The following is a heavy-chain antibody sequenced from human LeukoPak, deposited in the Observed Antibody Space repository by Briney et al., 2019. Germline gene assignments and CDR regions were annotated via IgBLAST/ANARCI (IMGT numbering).Heavy chain of an antibody. Sequence: GGSLRLSCAASGFTFSSYAMSWVRQAPGKGLEWVSAISGSGGSTYYADSVKGRFTISRDNSKNTLYLQMNSLRAEDTAVYYCARGGNYYVTQTWGQGTLVTVSS. V-gene: IGHV3-23*01. CDR3: ARGGNYYVTQT. J-gene: IGHJ5*02. CDR1: GFTFSSYA. CDR2: ISGSGGST. D-gene: IGHD3-10*02.